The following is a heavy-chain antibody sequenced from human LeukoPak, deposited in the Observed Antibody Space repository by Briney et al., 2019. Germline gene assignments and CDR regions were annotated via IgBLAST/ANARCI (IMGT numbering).Heavy chain of an antibody. Sequence: ASETLSLTCTVSGGSISSGGYYWSWIRQHPGKGLEWIGYIYYSGSTYYNPSLKSRVTISVDTSKNQFSLKLSSVTAADTAVYYCARECLYYYYGMGVWGQGTTVTVSS. CDR1: GGSISSGGYY. CDR3: ARECLYYYYGMGV. V-gene: IGHV4-31*03. CDR2: IYYSGST. J-gene: IGHJ6*02. D-gene: IGHD5/OR15-5a*01.